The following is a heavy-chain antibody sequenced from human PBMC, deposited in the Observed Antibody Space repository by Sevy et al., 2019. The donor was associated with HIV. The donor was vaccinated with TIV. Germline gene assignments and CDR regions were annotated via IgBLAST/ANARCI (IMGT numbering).Heavy chain of an antibody. D-gene: IGHD2-15*01. CDR1: GDSVSSNRAA. V-gene: IGHV6-1*01. CDR3: TRGAHSLDY. J-gene: IGHJ4*02. CDR2: TYYRSKWYT. Sequence: SQTLSLTCVISGDSVSSNRAAWNWIRQSPSRGLEWLGRTYYRSKWYTDYAVSVKSRITINPDTSKNQVSLQLNSVTPEDMAVYYCTRGAHSLDYWGQGTLVTASS.